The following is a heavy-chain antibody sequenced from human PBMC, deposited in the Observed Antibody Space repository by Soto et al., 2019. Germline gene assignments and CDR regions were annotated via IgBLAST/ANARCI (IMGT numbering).Heavy chain of an antibody. CDR3: AKDKPGTTSFDY. D-gene: IGHD1-1*01. J-gene: IGHJ4*02. Sequence: PGGSLRLSCAASGFTISSNAMYWVRQAPGKGLEWVSAISDRGATTHYADSVKGRFTISRDTSKNTLYLQLNTLRADDTAVYYCAKDKPGTTSFDYWSQGTLVTDSS. V-gene: IGHV3-23*01. CDR2: ISDRGATT. CDR1: GFTISSNA.